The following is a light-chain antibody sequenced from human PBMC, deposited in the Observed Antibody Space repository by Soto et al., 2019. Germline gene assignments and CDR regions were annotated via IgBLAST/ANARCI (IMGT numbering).Light chain of an antibody. Sequence: QSALTQPASVSRSLGQSITISCTGSNRDIGAYNLVSWYQQYPDTAPKLIIYEVRNRPSGVSYRFTGSRSGNTASLTISAHQADEESTFYCSSYTTTSTLLFGGGTKLTVL. J-gene: IGLJ3*02. CDR1: NRDIGAYNL. CDR3: SSYTTTSTLL. V-gene: IGLV2-14*01. CDR2: EVR.